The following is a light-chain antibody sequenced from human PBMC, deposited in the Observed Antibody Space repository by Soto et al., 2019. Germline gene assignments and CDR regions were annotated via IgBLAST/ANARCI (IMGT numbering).Light chain of an antibody. CDR1: KLGDKY. J-gene: IGLJ2*01. V-gene: IGLV3-1*01. CDR3: QAWDSRKGV. CDR2: QDS. Sequence: SSELTQPPSVSVSPGQTASITCSGDKLGDKYACWYQQKPGQSPVLVIYQDSKRPSGIPERFSGSNSGNTATLTISGTQAMDEADYYCQAWDSRKGVFGGGTKLTVL.